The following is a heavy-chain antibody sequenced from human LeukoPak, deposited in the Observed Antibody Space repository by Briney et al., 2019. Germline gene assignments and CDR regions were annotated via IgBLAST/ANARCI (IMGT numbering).Heavy chain of an antibody. CDR2: IYHSGST. V-gene: IGHV4-38-2*02. Sequence: PSETLSLTCAVSGYSISSDYYWGWIRQPPGKGLEWIGSIYHSGSTYYNPSLKSRVTISVDTSKNQFSLKLSSVTAADTAVYYCARDDSVVVMASDAFDIWGQGTMVTVSS. D-gene: IGHD3-22*01. CDR3: ARDDSVVVMASDAFDI. J-gene: IGHJ3*02. CDR1: GYSISSDYY.